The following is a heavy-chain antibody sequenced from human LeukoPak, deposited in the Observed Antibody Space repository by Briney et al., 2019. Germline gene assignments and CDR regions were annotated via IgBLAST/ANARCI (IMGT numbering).Heavy chain of an antibody. D-gene: IGHD3-10*01. V-gene: IGHV1-2*02. CDR1: GYTFTGYY. J-gene: IGHJ4*02. CDR3: ARASITMVRGVIMPLGY. Sequence: AASVKVSCKASGYTFTGYYMHWVRQAPGQGLEWMGWINPNSGGTNYAQKFQGRVTMTRDTSISTAYMELSRLRSDDTAVYYCARASITMVRGVIMPLGYWGQGTLVTVSS. CDR2: INPNSGGT.